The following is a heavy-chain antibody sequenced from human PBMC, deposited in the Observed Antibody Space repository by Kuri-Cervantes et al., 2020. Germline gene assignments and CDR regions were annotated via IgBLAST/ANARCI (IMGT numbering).Heavy chain of an antibody. CDR2: IIPIFGTA. D-gene: IGHD2-21*01. J-gene: IGHJ4*02. CDR1: GGTFSSYA. CDR3: ATGLAVGQPLYYFDY. V-gene: IGHV1-69*13. Sequence: SVKVSCKASGGTFSSYAISWVRQAPGQGPEWMGGIIPIFGTANYAQKFQGRVTITADESTSTAYMELSSLRSEDTAVYYCATGLAVGQPLYYFDYWGQGTLVTVSS.